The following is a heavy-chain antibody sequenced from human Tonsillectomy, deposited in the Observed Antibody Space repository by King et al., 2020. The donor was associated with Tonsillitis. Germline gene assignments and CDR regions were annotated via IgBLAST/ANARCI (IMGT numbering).Heavy chain of an antibody. V-gene: IGHV3-30*02. CDR2: IRYDGSNK. Sequence: QLVQSGGGVVQPGGSLRLSCAASGFTFSSYGMHWVRQAPGKGLEWVAFIRYDGSNKYYADSVKGRFTISRDNSKNTLYLQMNSLRAEDTAVYYCAKDVDTAMAYDFDYWGQGTLVTVSS. CDR3: AKDVDTAMAYDFDY. D-gene: IGHD5-18*01. J-gene: IGHJ4*02. CDR1: GFTFSSYG.